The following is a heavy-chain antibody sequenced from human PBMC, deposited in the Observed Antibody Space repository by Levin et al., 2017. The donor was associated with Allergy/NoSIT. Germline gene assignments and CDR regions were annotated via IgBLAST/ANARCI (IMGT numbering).Heavy chain of an antibody. J-gene: IGHJ3*02. Sequence: SVKVSCKASGGTFSSYAISWVRQAPGQGLEWMGGIIPIFGTANYAQKFQGRVTITADESTSTAYMELSSLRSEDTAVYYCATPRGEGQCGDCYDYHAFDIWGQGTMVTVSS. CDR3: ATPRGEGQCGDCYDYHAFDI. CDR1: GGTFSSYA. CDR2: IIPIFGTA. V-gene: IGHV1-69*13. D-gene: IGHD2-21*02.